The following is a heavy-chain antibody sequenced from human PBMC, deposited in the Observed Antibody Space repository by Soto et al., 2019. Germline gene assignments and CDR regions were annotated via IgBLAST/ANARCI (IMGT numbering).Heavy chain of an antibody. CDR2: ISSSSSYI. CDR3: AREVNGYSGYDSLDY. V-gene: IGHV3-21*01. Sequence: GSLRLSCAASGFTFSSYSMNWVRQAPGKGLEWVSSISSSSSYIYYADSVKGRFTISRGNAKNSLYLQMNSLRAEDTAVCYCAREVNGYSGYDSLDYWGQGTLVTVSS. CDR1: GFTFSSYS. D-gene: IGHD5-12*01. J-gene: IGHJ4*02.